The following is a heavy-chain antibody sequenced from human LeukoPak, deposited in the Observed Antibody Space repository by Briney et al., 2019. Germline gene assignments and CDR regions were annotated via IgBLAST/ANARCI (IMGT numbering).Heavy chain of an antibody. D-gene: IGHD3-9*01. CDR2: IDNSGRNT. J-gene: IGHJ3*01. V-gene: IGHV3-21*03. CDR3: TTALNFDILTGLYQPIAAFDV. CDR1: GFTFSSYA. Sequence: GGSLRLSCAVSGFTFSSYAMNWVRQPPGKGLEWVSAIDNSGRNTFYADSVKGRFTISRDNAKNSLYLQMNSLKTEDTGVYYCTTALNFDILTGLYQPIAAFDVWGQGTLVTVSS.